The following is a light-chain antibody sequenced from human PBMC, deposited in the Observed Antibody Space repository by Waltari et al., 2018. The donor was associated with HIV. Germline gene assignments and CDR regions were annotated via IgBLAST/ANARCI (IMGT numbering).Light chain of an antibody. J-gene: IGLJ3*02. CDR1: NIGNKN. Sequence: SFDLTQPLSVAVAPGQTASIRCELTNIGNKNVTWYQQKAGQAPVLVIYRDSARPSAIPERFSGSNSGTTATLTISSVQGGDEADYYCQVWVTINAAVFGGGTKLTVL. CDR2: RDS. V-gene: IGLV3-9*01. CDR3: QVWVTINAAV.